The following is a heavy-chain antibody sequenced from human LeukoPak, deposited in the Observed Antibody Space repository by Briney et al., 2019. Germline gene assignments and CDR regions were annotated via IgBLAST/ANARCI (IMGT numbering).Heavy chain of an antibody. V-gene: IGHV3-7*01. CDR3: VRGVYAFDI. CDR2: MSRDGGEI. J-gene: IGHJ3*02. CDR1: GFTFSSYW. Sequence: GGSLRLSCAASGFTFSSYWMTWVRQAPGKGLEWVTYMSRDGGEIYYVDSVKGRFTISRDNAKKSLYLQMNSLRAEDTAVYYCVRGVYAFDIWGQGTKVTISS.